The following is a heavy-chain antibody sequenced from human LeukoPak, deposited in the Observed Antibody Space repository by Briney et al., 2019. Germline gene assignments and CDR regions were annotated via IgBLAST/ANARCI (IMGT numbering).Heavy chain of an antibody. CDR3: AKYAGPGVLVGMDV. V-gene: IGHV3-30*18. CDR2: ISYDGSNK. Sequence: GGSLRLSCAASGFTFSSYGMHWVRQAPGKGLEWVAVISYDGSNKYYADSVKGRFTISRDNSKSTLYLQMNSLRAEDTAVYYCAKYAGPGVLVGMDVWGQGTTVTVSS. J-gene: IGHJ6*02. D-gene: IGHD3-3*01. CDR1: GFTFSSYG.